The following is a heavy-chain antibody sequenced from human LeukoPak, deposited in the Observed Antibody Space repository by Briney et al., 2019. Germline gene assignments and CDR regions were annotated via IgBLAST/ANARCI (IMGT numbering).Heavy chain of an antibody. V-gene: IGHV3-9*01. CDR1: GFTFDDYA. D-gene: IGHD3-10*01. CDR3: AKSSGDSYFDY. J-gene: IGHJ4*02. Sequence: PGGSLRLSCAASGFTFDDYAMHWVRQAPGKGLEWVSGISWNSGSIGYADSVKGRFTISRDNAKNSLYLQMNSLRAEDTAVYYCAKSSGDSYFDYWGQGTLVTVSS. CDR2: ISWNSGSI.